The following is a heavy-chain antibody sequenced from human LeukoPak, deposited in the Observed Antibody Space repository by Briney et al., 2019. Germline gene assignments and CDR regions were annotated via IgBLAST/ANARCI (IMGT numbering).Heavy chain of an antibody. CDR3: AKDLRHIVVVTAITDY. Sequence: QPGGSLRLSCAASGFTFSSYAMSWVRQAPGKGLEWVSAISGSGGSTYYADSVKGRFTISRDNSKNTLYLQMNSLRAEDTAVYYCAKDLRHIVVVTAITDYWGQGTLVTVSS. CDR2: ISGSGGST. D-gene: IGHD2-21*02. CDR1: GFTFSSYA. V-gene: IGHV3-23*01. J-gene: IGHJ4*02.